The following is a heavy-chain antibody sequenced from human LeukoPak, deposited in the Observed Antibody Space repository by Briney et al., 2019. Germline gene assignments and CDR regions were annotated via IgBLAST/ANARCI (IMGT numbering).Heavy chain of an antibody. D-gene: IGHD6-13*01. CDR1: GYTFTSYD. Sequence: GGSVKVSCKASGYTFTSYDMNWVRPATARGLEWMGWMNPHSGNTGYAQKFQGRVTMTRNTHISTAYMELSRLRAEDRAVCYCARVKYGSSWYYAVDIGGQGTMVTVSS. CDR2: MNPHSGNT. CDR3: ARVKYGSSWYYAVDI. V-gene: IGHV1-8*01. J-gene: IGHJ3*02.